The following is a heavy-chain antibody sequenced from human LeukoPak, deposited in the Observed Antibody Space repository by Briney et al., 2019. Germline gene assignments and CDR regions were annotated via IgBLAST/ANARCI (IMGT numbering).Heavy chain of an antibody. CDR3: ARRNDFDI. V-gene: IGHV4-59*08. CDR1: GGSINTYY. Sequence: SETLSLTCTVSGGSINTYYWSWIRQPPGKALECIGHIYYTGSTYYKPSLESRVTISADTSKNQFSLKLASVTAADTAIYYCARRNDFDIWGQGTMVTVSS. CDR2: IYYTGST. J-gene: IGHJ3*02.